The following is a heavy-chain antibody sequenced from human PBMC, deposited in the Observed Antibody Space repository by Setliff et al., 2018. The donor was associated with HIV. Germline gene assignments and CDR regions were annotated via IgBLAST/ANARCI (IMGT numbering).Heavy chain of an antibody. D-gene: IGHD3-16*02. V-gene: IGHV4-34*01. CDR1: GGSFSGYY. CDR3: ARGFAFGGVIVIPYYFDY. J-gene: IGHJ4*02. CDR2: INHSGST. Sequence: SETLSLTCAVYGGSFSGYYWSWVRQPPGKGLEWIGEINHSGSTNYNPSLKSRVTISVDTSKNQFSLKLNSVTAADTAVYYCARGFAFGGVIVIPYYFDYWGQGTLVTVSS.